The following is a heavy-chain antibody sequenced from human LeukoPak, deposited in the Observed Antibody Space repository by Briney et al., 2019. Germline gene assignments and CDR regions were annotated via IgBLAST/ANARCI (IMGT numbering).Heavy chain of an antibody. D-gene: IGHD4-17*01. CDR3: VRTGEVTTVCDS. CDR2: IHYSGST. CDR1: GGSMSGYY. J-gene: IGHJ4*02. V-gene: IGHV4-59*08. Sequence: SETLSLTCAVSGGSMSGYYWNWIRQPPGKGLEWIGNIHYSGSTNYNPSLKSRVTITVETSKDQFSLKLSSVTAADTAVYYCVRTGEVTTVCDSWGQGNLVTVSS.